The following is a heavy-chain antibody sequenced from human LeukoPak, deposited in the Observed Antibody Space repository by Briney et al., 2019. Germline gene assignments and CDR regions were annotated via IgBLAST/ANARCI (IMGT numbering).Heavy chain of an antibody. D-gene: IGHD3-22*01. CDR2: IYSGGST. CDR1: GFTVSSNY. CDR3: ARERAGYYYDSSGYYPYYFDY. J-gene: IGHJ4*02. Sequence: PGGSLRLSCAASGFTVSSNYMSWVRQAPGKGLEWVSVIYSGGSTYYADSVKGRFTISRDNSKNTLYLQMNSLRAEDTAVYYCARERAGYYYDSSGYYPYYFDYWGRGTLVTVSS. V-gene: IGHV3-53*01.